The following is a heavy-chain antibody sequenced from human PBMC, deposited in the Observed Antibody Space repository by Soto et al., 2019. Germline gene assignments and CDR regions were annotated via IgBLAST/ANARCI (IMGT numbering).Heavy chain of an antibody. CDR3: ARDLNLEDSSGLYGMDV. CDR2: IYYSGST. CDR1: GGSISSGGYY. J-gene: IGHJ6*02. D-gene: IGHD6-19*01. V-gene: IGHV4-31*03. Sequence: SETLSLTCTVSGGSISSGGYYWSWIRQHPGKGLEWIGYIYYSGSTYYNPSLKSRVTISVDTSKNQFSLKLSSVTAADTAVYYCARDLNLEDSSGLYGMDVWGQGTTVPVSS.